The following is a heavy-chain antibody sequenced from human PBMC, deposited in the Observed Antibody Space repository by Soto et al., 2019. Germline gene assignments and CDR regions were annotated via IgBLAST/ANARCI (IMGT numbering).Heavy chain of an antibody. V-gene: IGHV1-2*04. CDR2: INPNSGGT. CDR3: ARDGEGYYDSSGPFDY. CDR1: GYTFTGYY. J-gene: IGHJ4*02. D-gene: IGHD3-22*01. Sequence: ASVKVSCKASGYTFTGYYMHWVRQAPGQGLEWMGWINPNSGGTNYAQKFPGWVTMTRDTSISTAYMEVSRLRSDDTAVYYCARDGEGYYDSSGPFDYWCQGTLVTVSS.